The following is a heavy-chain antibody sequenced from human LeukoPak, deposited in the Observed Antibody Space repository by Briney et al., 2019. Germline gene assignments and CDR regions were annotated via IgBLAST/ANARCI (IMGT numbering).Heavy chain of an antibody. J-gene: IGHJ6*03. D-gene: IGHD3-10*01. CDR1: GYSISSGYY. CDR2: IYHSGST. Sequence: KPSETLSLTCTVSGYSISSGYYWGWIRQPPGKGLEWIGSIYHSGSTYYNPSLKSRVTISVDTSKNQFSLKLSSVTAADTAVYYCARRLGRKFGERFYYYHYMDVWGKGTTVTISS. CDR3: ARRLGRKFGERFYYYHYMDV. V-gene: IGHV4-38-2*02.